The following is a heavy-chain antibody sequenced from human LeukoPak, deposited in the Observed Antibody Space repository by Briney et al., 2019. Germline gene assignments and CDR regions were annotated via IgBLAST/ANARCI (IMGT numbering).Heavy chain of an antibody. CDR3: AREYCSGGNCAGGFYFDL. V-gene: IGHV3-13*01. CDR1: GFTFSNYV. Sequence: GGSLRLSCAASGFTFSNYVFHWVRQAAGKGLEWVSAIGVVGDTYYSGSVKGRFTISRESAKNSLYLQMNSLRDGDTAVYYCAREYCSGGNCAGGFYFDLWGRGTPVTVSS. J-gene: IGHJ2*01. CDR2: IGVVGDT. D-gene: IGHD2-15*01.